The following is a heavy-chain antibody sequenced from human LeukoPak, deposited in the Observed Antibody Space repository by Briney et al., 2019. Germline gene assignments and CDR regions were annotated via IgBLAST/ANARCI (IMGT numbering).Heavy chain of an antibody. CDR1: GYTLTELS. V-gene: IGHV1-24*01. D-gene: IGHD3-10*01. CDR2: FDPEDGET. Sequence: ASVKVSCKVSGYTLTELSMHWVRQAPGKGLEWMGGFDPEDGETIYAQKFQGRVTMTEDTSTDTAYMELSSLRSEDTAVYYCATPARGPTHYYYYYGMDVWGQGTTVTVSS. CDR3: ATPARGPTHYYYYYGMDV. J-gene: IGHJ6*02.